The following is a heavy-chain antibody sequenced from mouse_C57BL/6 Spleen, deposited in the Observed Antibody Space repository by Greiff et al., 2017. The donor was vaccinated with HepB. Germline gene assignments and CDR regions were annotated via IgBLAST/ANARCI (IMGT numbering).Heavy chain of an antibody. J-gene: IGHJ1*03. CDR1: GFSLSTSGMG. Sequence: QVTLKESGPGILQSSQTLSLTCSFSGFSLSTSGMGVSWIRQPSGKGLEWLAHIYWDDDKRYNPSLKSRLTISKDTSRNQVFLKITSVDTADTATYYCARQGIYDYDGYFDVWGTGTTVTVSS. D-gene: IGHD2-4*01. CDR3: ARQGIYDYDGYFDV. V-gene: IGHV8-12*01. CDR2: IYWDDDK.